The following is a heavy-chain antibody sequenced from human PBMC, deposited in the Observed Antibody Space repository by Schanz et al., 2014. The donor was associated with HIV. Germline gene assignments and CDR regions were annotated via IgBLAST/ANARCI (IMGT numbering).Heavy chain of an antibody. CDR3: AKRSGRSFGYFDS. V-gene: IGHV3-33*08. Sequence: VQVLESGGDLVQPGGSLRLSCAASGLTLSSYGMSWVRQAPGKGLEWVAVIWYDGSNKYYADSVKGRFTISRDNSKNTLYLQMHSLRAEDTAIYYCAKRSGRSFGYFDSWGQGLLVTVSS. D-gene: IGHD2-15*01. J-gene: IGHJ4*02. CDR1: GLTLSSYG. CDR2: IWYDGSNK.